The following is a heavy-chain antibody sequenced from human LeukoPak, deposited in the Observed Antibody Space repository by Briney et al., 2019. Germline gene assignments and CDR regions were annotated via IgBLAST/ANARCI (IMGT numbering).Heavy chain of an antibody. Sequence: GASVKVSCKASGYTFTNNYIHWVRQAPGQGLEWMGWINPNRGDTNYAQKSQGRVTMTRDTSSSTAYMELSRLKSDDTAVYYCARDPSDIVATFLAYWGQGTLVAVSS. CDR2: INPNRGDT. J-gene: IGHJ4*02. CDR1: GYTFTNNY. V-gene: IGHV1-2*02. CDR3: ARDPSDIVATFLAY. D-gene: IGHD5-12*01.